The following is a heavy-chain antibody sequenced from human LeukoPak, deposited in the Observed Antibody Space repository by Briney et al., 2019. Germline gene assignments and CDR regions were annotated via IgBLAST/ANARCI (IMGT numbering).Heavy chain of an antibody. J-gene: IGHJ6*02. CDR2: FDPEDGET. CDR1: GYTLTELS. Sequence: ASVKVSCKVSGYTLTELSMHWVRQAPGKGLEWMGGFDPEDGETIYAQKFQGRVTITADESTSTAYMELSSLRSEDTAVYYCVFLIDHYYYGMDVWGQGTTVTVSS. D-gene: IGHD3-10*02. CDR3: VFLIDHYYYGMDV. V-gene: IGHV1-24*01.